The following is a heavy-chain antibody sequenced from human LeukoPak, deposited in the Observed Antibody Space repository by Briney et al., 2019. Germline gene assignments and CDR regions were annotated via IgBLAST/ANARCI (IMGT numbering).Heavy chain of an antibody. CDR1: GYSISSGYY. Sequence: SETLSLTCGVSGYSISSGYYWGWIRQPSGKGLEWIGSIHHSGSTNYNPSLKRRVTISVDTSKNQFSLKLSSVTAADTAVYYCASVRSGHYTFWDYWGQGTLVTVSS. J-gene: IGHJ4*02. CDR2: IHHSGST. D-gene: IGHD3-3*01. CDR3: ASVRSGHYTFWDY. V-gene: IGHV4-38-2*01.